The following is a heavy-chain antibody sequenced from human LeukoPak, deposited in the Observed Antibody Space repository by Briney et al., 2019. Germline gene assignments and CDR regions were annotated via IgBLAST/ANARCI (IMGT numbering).Heavy chain of an antibody. CDR3: ARGAARYYYGSGSYYVFRY. CDR2: INHSGST. V-gene: IGHV4-34*01. D-gene: IGHD3-10*01. Sequence: LRLSCAASGFTFSSYGMHWVRQAPGKGLEWIGEINHSGSTNYNPSLKSRVTISVDTSKNQFSLKLSSVTAADTAVYYCARGAARYYYGSGSYYVFRYWGQGTLVTVSS. J-gene: IGHJ4*02. CDR1: GFTFSSYG.